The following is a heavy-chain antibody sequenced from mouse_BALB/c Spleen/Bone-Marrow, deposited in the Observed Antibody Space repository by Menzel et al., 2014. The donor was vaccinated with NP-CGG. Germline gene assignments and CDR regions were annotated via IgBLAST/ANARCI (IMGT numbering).Heavy chain of an antibody. J-gene: IGHJ3*01. CDR1: GYTFTSYY. CDR3: ARGGYDGAWFAY. CDR2: IYPGNVNT. V-gene: IGHV1S56*01. D-gene: IGHD2-14*01. Sequence: VNVVESGPELVKPGPSVRISCKASGYTFTSYYIHWVKQRPGQGLEWIGWIYPGNVNTNYNEKFKGKATLTADKSSSTAYMQLSSLTSEDSAVYFCARGGYDGAWFAYWGQGTLVTVSA.